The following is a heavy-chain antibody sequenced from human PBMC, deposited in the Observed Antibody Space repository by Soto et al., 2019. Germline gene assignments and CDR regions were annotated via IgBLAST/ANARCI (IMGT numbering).Heavy chain of an antibody. Sequence: EVQLVESGGGLVQPGGSLRLSCAASGFTFSSYWMSWVRQAPGKGLEWVANIKQDGSEKYYVDSVKGRFTISRDNAKNSXYXLMNSLRAEDTAVYYCARVDYYDSRGTGAMPYAFDIWGQGTMVTVSS. CDR1: GFTFSSYW. J-gene: IGHJ3*02. V-gene: IGHV3-7*01. D-gene: IGHD3-22*01. CDR2: IKQDGSEK. CDR3: ARVDYYDSRGTGAMPYAFDI.